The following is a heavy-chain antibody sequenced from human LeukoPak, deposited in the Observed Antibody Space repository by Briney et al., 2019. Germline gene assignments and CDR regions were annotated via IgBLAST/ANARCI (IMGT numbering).Heavy chain of an antibody. CDR2: ISWNSGRI. V-gene: IGHV3-9*01. J-gene: IGHJ4*02. CDR1: GFTFDDYA. CDR3: AKGLYGDYVGYFDF. Sequence: GGSLRHSRPASGFTFDDYALHGVGPGRGKGLDGVSGISWNSGRIDYADSVKGRFTISRDNAKNSLYLQMNSLRAEDTALYYCAKGLYGDYVGYFDFWGQGTQVTVSS. D-gene: IGHD4-17*01.